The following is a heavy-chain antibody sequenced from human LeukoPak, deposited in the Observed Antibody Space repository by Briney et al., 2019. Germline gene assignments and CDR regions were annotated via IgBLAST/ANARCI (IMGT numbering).Heavy chain of an antibody. CDR1: GGSISSGDYY. V-gene: IGHV4-30-4*01. J-gene: IGHJ4*02. Sequence: SETLSLTCTVSGGSISSGDYYWSWIRQPPGKGLEWIGYIYYSGSTYYNPSLKSRVTISVDTSKNQFSLKLSSVTAADTAVYYCAARISGTYYFDYWGQGTLVTVSS. D-gene: IGHD1-7*01. CDR3: AARISGTYYFDY. CDR2: IYYSGST.